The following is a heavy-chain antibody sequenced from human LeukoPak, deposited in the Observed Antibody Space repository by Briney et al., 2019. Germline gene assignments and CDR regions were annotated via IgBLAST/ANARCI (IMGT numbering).Heavy chain of an antibody. CDR3: ARDTAMAFDY. CDR1: GGSIGTYY. V-gene: IGHV4-59*01. Sequence: ASETLSLTCTVSGGSIGTYYWSWIRQPPGKGLEWIGYVYYFGSTNYNPSLKSRVTMSVDTPKNQFSLKLSSVTAADTAIYYCARDTAMAFDYWGQGTLVTVSS. CDR2: VYYFGST. D-gene: IGHD5-18*01. J-gene: IGHJ4*02.